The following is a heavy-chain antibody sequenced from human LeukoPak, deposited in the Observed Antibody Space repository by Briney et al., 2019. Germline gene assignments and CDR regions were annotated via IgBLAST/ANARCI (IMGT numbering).Heavy chain of an antibody. Sequence: SETLSLTCDVSGGSIDSTYWWNWVRPPPGKGLEWIGEIHHDGRINYNPSLKSRVTLSVDKSKNQFSLRLNSVTAADTAMYYCARSHDHLWGNYPDYWGQGTLVTVSS. CDR2: IHHDGRI. J-gene: IGHJ4*02. CDR3: ARSHDHLWGNYPDY. V-gene: IGHV4/OR15-8*01. CDR1: GGSIDSTYW. D-gene: IGHD3-16*02.